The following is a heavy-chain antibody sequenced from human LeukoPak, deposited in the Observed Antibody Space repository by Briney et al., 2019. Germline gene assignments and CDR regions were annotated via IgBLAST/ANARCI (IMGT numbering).Heavy chain of an antibody. CDR3: AREYYYNSSGHDY. V-gene: IGHV1-18*01. Sequence: ASVKVSCKASGYTFTSYGISWVRQAPGQGLEWMGWISAYNGNTNYAQKLQGRVTMTIDTSTSTAYMELGGLRSDDTPGYYCAREYYYNSSGHDYWGQGTLVTVST. CDR1: GYTFTSYG. CDR2: ISAYNGNT. D-gene: IGHD3-22*01. J-gene: IGHJ4*02.